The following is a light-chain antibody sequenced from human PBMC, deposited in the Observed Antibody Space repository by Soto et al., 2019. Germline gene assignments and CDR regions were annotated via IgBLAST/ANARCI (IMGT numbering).Light chain of an antibody. CDR2: GAS. J-gene: IGKJ1*01. V-gene: IGKV3-20*01. CDR3: QQYGSSPRT. CDR1: QSVSSSY. Sequence: EIVLTQSPGTLSLSPGERATLSCRGSQSVSSSYLAWYQQKPGQAPRLLIYGASSRATGIPDRFGGSESGTDFTLTISRLEPEDFSVYYCQQYGSSPRTFGQGTKVDIK.